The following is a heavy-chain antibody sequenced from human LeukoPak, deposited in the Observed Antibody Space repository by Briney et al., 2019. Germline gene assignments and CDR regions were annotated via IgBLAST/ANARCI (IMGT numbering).Heavy chain of an antibody. CDR3: ARAPTAVAGAGHEYFDY. J-gene: IGHJ4*02. D-gene: IGHD6-19*01. CDR1: GGSISSSSYY. V-gene: IGHV4-39*01. CDR2: IFYSGIL. Sequence: PSETLSLTCTVSGGSISSSSYYWGWVRQPPGSGLEWIGSIFYSGILYYSPSLKSRVTISVDTSKNQFSLKLTSVTAADTAVYYCARAPTAVAGAGHEYFDYWGQGTLVTVSS.